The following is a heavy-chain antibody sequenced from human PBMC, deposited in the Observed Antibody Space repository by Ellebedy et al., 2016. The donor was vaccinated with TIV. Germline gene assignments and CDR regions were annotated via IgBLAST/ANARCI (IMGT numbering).Heavy chain of an antibody. Sequence: SGPTLVKPTQTLTLTRTFSGFSLSTSGVGVGWIRQPPGKALEWLALNYWNDDKRYSPSLKSRLTITKDTSKNQVVLTMTNMDPVDTATYYCARIPVVVVAATLGGGYYYYGMDVWGQGTTVTVSS. CDR1: GFSLSTSGVG. CDR3: ARIPVVVVAATLGGGYYYYGMDV. D-gene: IGHD2-15*01. V-gene: IGHV2-5*01. CDR2: NYWNDDK. J-gene: IGHJ6*02.